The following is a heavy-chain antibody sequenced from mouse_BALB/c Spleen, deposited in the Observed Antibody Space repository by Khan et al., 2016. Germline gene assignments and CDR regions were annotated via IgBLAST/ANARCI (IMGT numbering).Heavy chain of an antibody. CDR3: ASGNSYYDYDY. V-gene: IGHV1-87*01. J-gene: IGHJ2*01. D-gene: IGHD2-4*01. CDR2: IYPGDGDT. CDR1: GYTFTSYW. Sequence: VQLQESGAELARPGASVKLSCKASGYTFTSYWMQWVKQRPGQGLEWIGAIYPGDGDTRYTQKFKGKATLTADKSSSTAYMQLSSLASEDSAVYYCASGNSYYDYDYWGQGTTLTVSS.